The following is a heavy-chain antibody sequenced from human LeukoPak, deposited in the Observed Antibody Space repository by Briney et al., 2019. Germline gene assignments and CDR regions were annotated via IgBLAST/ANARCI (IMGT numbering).Heavy chain of an antibody. CDR3: AAPGVPAATYYFDY. CDR2: INTDTGNP. Sequence: GASVKVSCKASGYTFTTYAMNWVRQAPGQGLEWMGWINTDTGNPTYAQGFTGRFVFSLDTSVSTAYLQISSLKAEDTAVYYCAAPGVPAATYYFDYWGQGTLVTVSS. J-gene: IGHJ4*02. D-gene: IGHD2-2*01. V-gene: IGHV7-4-1*02. CDR1: GYTFTTYA.